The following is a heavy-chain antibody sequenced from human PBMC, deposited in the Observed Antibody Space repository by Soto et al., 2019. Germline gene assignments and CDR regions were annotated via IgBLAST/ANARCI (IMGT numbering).Heavy chain of an antibody. CDR3: ASAEGMITFGGVMDV. CDR1: GFTFSSYE. CDR2: ISSSGSTI. V-gene: IGHV3-48*03. Sequence: LRLSCAASGFTFSSYEMNWVRQAPGKGLEWVSYISSSGSTIYYADSVKGRFTISRDNAKNSLYLQMNSLRAEDTAVYYCASAEGMITFGGVMDVWGQGTTVTVSS. J-gene: IGHJ6*02. D-gene: IGHD3-16*01.